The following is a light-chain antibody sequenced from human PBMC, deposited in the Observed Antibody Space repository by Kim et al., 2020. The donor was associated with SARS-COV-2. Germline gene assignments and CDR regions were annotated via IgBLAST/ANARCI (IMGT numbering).Light chain of an antibody. Sequence: ASVGGKVTITCQASQDISTDLIWYQQKPGKAPNLLIFDASRLESGVPLRFRGSGSGTHFSFTISSLQPEDIGTYYCQQYDNVPLTFGGGTKLDIK. CDR3: QQYDNVPLT. CDR2: DAS. J-gene: IGKJ4*01. V-gene: IGKV1-33*01. CDR1: QDISTD.